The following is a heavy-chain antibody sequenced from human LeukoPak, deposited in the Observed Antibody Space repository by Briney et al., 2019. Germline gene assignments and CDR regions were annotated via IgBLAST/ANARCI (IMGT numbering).Heavy chain of an antibody. CDR3: ARAYKDHSLAGKKEFFQH. D-gene: IGHD6-19*01. J-gene: IGHJ1*01. CDR2: IYGDGSFT. Sequence: GGSLRLSCAASGFTFSNFWMHWVRQAPGKGLVWVALIYGDGSFTRYADSVKGRSTISRDNAKNTVYLQMNSLRVEDTAVYYCARAYKDHSLAGKKEFFQHWGQGTLVTVSS. V-gene: IGHV3-74*01. CDR1: GFTFSNFW.